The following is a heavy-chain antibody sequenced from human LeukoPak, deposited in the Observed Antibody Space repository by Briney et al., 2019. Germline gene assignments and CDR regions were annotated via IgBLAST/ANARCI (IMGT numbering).Heavy chain of an antibody. CDR2: IRYDGSNK. CDR3: AIDIVLVPAASWN. J-gene: IGHJ4*02. CDR1: GFTFSSYG. D-gene: IGHD2-2*01. V-gene: IGHV3-30*02. Sequence: GGSLRLSCAASGFTFSSYGMHWVRQAPGKGLEWVAFIRYDGSNKYYADSVKGRFTISRDNSKNTLYLQMNSLRAEDTAVYYCAIDIVLVPAASWNGGQGTLLTVSS.